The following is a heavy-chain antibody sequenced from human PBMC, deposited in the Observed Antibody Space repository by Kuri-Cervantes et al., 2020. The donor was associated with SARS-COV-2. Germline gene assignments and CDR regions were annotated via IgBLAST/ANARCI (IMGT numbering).Heavy chain of an antibody. V-gene: IGHV3-48*01. CDR1: GVTGSNFE. Sequence: GGSLRLSCEASGVTGSNFEMNWVRQAPGKGLEWVSYISSSSSTIYYADSVKGRFTISRDNAKNSLYLQMNSLRAEDTAVYYCASPFDWLSSWGQGTLVTVSS. D-gene: IGHD3-9*01. CDR2: ISSSSSTI. CDR3: ASPFDWLSS. J-gene: IGHJ4*02.